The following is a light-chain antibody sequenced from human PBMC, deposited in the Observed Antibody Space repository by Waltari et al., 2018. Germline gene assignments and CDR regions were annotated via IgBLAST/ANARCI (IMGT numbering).Light chain of an antibody. J-gene: IGLJ1*01. CDR1: SSAVGPYDY. CDR2: DVH. CDR3: YSFTTSSTRV. V-gene: IGLV2-14*03. Sequence: QSALTQPASVSGSPGQSITISCTGTSSAVGPYDYVPWFQQHPGNAPKLMIYDVHNRPSGVSTRFSGSKSGNTASLTISGLQAEDEADYYCYSFTTSSTRVFGTGTKVTVL.